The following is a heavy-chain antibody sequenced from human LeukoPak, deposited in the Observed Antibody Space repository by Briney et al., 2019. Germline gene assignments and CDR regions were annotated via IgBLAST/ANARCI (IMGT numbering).Heavy chain of an antibody. D-gene: IGHD3-10*01. CDR1: GGTISSYY. Sequence: PSETLSLTCTVSGGTISSYYWNWIRQPPGKGLEWIGYIHYSGSTKYNPSLKSRVTISVDTSKNQFSLRLSSVTAADTAVYYCARAGGNWFDPWGQGTLVTVSS. V-gene: IGHV4-59*01. J-gene: IGHJ5*02. CDR3: ARAGGNWFDP. CDR2: IHYSGST.